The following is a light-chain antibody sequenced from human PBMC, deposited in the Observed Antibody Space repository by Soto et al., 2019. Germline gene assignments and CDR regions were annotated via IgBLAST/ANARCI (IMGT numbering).Light chain of an antibody. CDR1: QDISSNS. CDR2: GAS. J-gene: IGKJ2*01. Sequence: EIVLTQSPGTLSLSPGERATLSCRASQDISSNSLTWYQQKPGQAPRLLIYGASTRATGIPDRFSGGGSGTGFTLTISRLEPEDFAFYYCQQYGTSPPVFTFGQGTKLEIK. CDR3: QQYGTSPPVFT. V-gene: IGKV3-20*01.